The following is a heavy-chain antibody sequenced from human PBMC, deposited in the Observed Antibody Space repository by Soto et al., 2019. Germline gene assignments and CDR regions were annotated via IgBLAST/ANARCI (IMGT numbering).Heavy chain of an antibody. D-gene: IGHD3-10*01. CDR1: GYTFTKHD. J-gene: IGHJ5*02. CDR3: ARGKQPGSFGSGGNWFDP. Sequence: ASVKVSCKTSGYTFTKHDISWVRQAPGQGPEWMGWISAYNGNTYYAQKFQGRVTLTTDTSTTTAYMEMRNLRSDDTAIYYCARGKQPGSFGSGGNWFDPWGLGTLVTVSS. CDR2: ISAYNGNT. V-gene: IGHV1-18*01.